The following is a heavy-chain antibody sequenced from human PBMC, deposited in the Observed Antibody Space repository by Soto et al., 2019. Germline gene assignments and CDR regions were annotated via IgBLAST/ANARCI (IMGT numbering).Heavy chain of an antibody. J-gene: IGHJ5*02. CDR3: ASAYCGGDCYSFLGSSWFDP. V-gene: IGHV4-34*01. CDR2: INHSGST. D-gene: IGHD2-21*02. CDR1: GGSFSGYY. Sequence: PSETLSLTCAVYGGSFSGYYWSWIRQPPGKGLEWIGEINHSGSTNYNPSLKSRVTISVDTSKNQFSLKLSSVTAADTAVYYCASAYCGGDCYSFLGSSWFDPWGQGTLVT.